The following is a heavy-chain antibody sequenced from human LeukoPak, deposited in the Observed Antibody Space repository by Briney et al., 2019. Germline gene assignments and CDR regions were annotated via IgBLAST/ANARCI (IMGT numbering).Heavy chain of an antibody. CDR1: GFTFSSYA. V-gene: IGHV3-30-3*01. CDR3: AGAKQWLPPFDY. CDR2: ISYDGSNK. Sequence: GGSLRLSCAASGFTFSSYAMHWVRQAPGKGLEWVAVISYDGSNKYYADSVEGRFTISRDNSKNTLYLQMNSLRAEDTAVYYCAGAKQWLPPFDYWGQGTLVTVSS. D-gene: IGHD6-19*01. J-gene: IGHJ4*02.